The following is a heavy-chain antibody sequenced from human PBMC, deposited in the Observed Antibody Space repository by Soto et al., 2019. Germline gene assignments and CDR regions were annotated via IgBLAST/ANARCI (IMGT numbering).Heavy chain of an antibody. Sequence: GASVMVSCKASGGTFSSYAISWVRQAPGQGLEWMGGIIPIFGTANYAQKFQGRVTITADESTSTAYMELSSLRSEDTAVYYCARDGYSSSSVDYWGQGTLVTVSS. J-gene: IGHJ4*02. CDR3: ARDGYSSSSVDY. D-gene: IGHD6-6*01. CDR1: GGTFSSYA. CDR2: IIPIFGTA. V-gene: IGHV1-69*13.